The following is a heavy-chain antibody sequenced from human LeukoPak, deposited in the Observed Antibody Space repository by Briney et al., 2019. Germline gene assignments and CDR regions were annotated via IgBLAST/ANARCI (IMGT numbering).Heavy chain of an antibody. CDR2: IRNKANSYAT. Sequence: PGGSLRLSCAASGFTFSSYSMNWVRQASGKGLDWVGRIRNKANSYATAYAASVKGRFTISRDNSKNTLYLQMNSLRAEDTAVYYCAKETYDFFDYWGQGTLVTVSS. D-gene: IGHD3-3*01. J-gene: IGHJ4*02. V-gene: IGHV3-73*01. CDR3: AKETYDFFDY. CDR1: GFTFSSYS.